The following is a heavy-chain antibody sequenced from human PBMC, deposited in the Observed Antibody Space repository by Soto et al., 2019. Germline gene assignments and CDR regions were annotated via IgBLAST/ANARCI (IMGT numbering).Heavy chain of an antibody. D-gene: IGHD2-2*02. Sequence: GASVKVSCKASGYTFTSYGISWVRQAPGQGLEWMGWISAYNGNTNYAQKLQGRVTMTTDTSTSTAYMELRSLRSDDTAVYYCATTPRIVVVPAAIVYYYGMDVWGQGTTVTVSS. V-gene: IGHV1-18*01. CDR2: ISAYNGNT. J-gene: IGHJ6*02. CDR3: ATTPRIVVVPAAIVYYYGMDV. CDR1: GYTFTSYG.